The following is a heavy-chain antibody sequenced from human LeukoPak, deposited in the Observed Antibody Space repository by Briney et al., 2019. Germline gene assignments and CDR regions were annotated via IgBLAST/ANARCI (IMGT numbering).Heavy chain of an antibody. CDR3: ARDQGQEPTSAAGAFDY. J-gene: IGHJ4*02. V-gene: IGHV1-69*04. CDR2: IIPILGIA. D-gene: IGHD6-13*01. CDR1: GGTFSSYA. Sequence: SVKVSCKASGGTFSSYAISWVRQAPGQGLEWMGRIIPILGIANYAQKFQGRVTITADKSTSTAYMELSSLRAEDTAVYYCARDQGQEPTSAAGAFDYWGQGTLVTVSS.